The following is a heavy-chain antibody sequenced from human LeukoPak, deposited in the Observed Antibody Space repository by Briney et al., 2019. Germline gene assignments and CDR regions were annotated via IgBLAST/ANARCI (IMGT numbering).Heavy chain of an antibody. V-gene: IGHV3-48*01. CDR1: GFTFSSYS. CDR2: ISSSSSTI. D-gene: IGHD3-10*01. J-gene: IGHJ6*02. CDR3: ARADRLLWFGELLHPHMDV. Sequence: GGSLRLSCAASGFTFSSYSMNWVRQAPGKGLGWVSYISSSSSTIYYADSVKGRFTISRDNAKNSLYLQMNSLRAEDTAVYYCARADRLLWFGELLHPHMDVWGQGTTVTVSS.